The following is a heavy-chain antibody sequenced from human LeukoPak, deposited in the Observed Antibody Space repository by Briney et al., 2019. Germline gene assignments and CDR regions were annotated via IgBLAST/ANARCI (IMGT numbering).Heavy chain of an antibody. D-gene: IGHD3-22*01. CDR1: GFTFSNYG. Sequence: GGSLRLSCAASGFTFSNYGMAWVRQAPGKGLEWVSAISASGFSTYYGDSVKGRFSISRDNSKNTLYLQMNSLTAEDTAIYYCAKAPGPGNYYDISGYHYFDYWGQGTLVTVSS. V-gene: IGHV3-23*01. CDR2: ISASGFST. J-gene: IGHJ4*02. CDR3: AKAPGPGNYYDISGYHYFDY.